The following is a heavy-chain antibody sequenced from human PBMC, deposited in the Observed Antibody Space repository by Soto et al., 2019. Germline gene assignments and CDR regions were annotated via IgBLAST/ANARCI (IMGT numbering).Heavy chain of an antibody. V-gene: IGHV1-2*02. D-gene: IGHD3-22*01. CDR2: INPNSGGT. CDR3: ATAPAGGVLGGYYFDY. CDR1: GYTFTGYY. J-gene: IGHJ4*02. Sequence: ASVKVSCKASGYTFTGYYMHWVRQAPGQGLEWMGWINPNSGGTNYAQKFQGRVTMTRDTSVSTAYMELSRLRSDDTAVYYCATAPAGGVLGGYYFDYWGQGTLVTVSS.